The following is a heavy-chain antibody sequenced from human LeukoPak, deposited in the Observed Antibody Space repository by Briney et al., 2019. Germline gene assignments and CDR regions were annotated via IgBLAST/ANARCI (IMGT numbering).Heavy chain of an antibody. D-gene: IGHD6-13*01. Sequence: PSQTLSLTCTVSGGSISSGGYYWSWIRQPPGKGLEWIGYIYHSGSTYYNPSLKSRVTISVDRSKNQFSLKLSSVSAADTAVYYCARGGSSWDRTLDYWGQGTLVTVSS. CDR3: ARGGSSWDRTLDY. J-gene: IGHJ4*02. V-gene: IGHV4-30-2*01. CDR1: GGSISSGGYY. CDR2: IYHSGST.